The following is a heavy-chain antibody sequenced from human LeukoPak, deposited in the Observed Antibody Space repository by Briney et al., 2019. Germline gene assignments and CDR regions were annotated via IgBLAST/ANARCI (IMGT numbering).Heavy chain of an antibody. Sequence: GGSLRLSCAVSGFTFSSYSMNWVRQAPGKGLEWVSSISSSSSYIYYADSVKGRFTISRDNAKNSLYLQMNSLRAEDTAVYYCARDQLDYYDSSGYYSDFDYWGQGTLVTVSS. CDR1: GFTFSSYS. J-gene: IGHJ4*02. D-gene: IGHD3-22*01. CDR3: ARDQLDYYDSSGYYSDFDY. CDR2: ISSSSSYI. V-gene: IGHV3-21*01.